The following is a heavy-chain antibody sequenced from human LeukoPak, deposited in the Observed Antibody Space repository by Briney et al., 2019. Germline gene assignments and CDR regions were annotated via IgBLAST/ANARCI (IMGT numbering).Heavy chain of an antibody. J-gene: IGHJ3*02. CDR3: ARGVCSGGSCYSSRGAFDI. CDR2: IYYSGST. V-gene: IGHV4-61*01. Sequence: SQTLSLTCTVSGGSISSGSYYWSWIRQPPGKGLEWIGYIYYSGSTNYNPSLKSRVTISVDTSKNQFSLKLSSVTAADTAVYYCARGVCSGGSCYSSRGAFDIWGQGTMVTVSS. CDR1: GGSISSGSYY. D-gene: IGHD2-15*01.